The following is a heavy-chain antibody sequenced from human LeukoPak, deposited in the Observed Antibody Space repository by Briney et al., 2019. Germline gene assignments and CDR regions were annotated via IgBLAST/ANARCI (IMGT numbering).Heavy chain of an antibody. Sequence: GGSLRLSCAASGFTFSSFGMHWVRQAPGKGLEWVAFIRYDGSNKYYADSVKGRFTISRDDAKNSLYLQMNSLRAEDTAVYYCARWGCSGGSCYYLFDYWGQGTLVTVSS. CDR2: IRYDGSNK. J-gene: IGHJ4*02. V-gene: IGHV3-30*02. CDR3: ARWGCSGGSCYYLFDY. D-gene: IGHD2-15*01. CDR1: GFTFSSFG.